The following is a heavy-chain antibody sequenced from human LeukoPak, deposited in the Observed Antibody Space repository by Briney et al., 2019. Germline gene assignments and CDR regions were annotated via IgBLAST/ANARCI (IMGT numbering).Heavy chain of an antibody. CDR2: IKQDGSEK. V-gene: IGHV3-7*01. CDR3: ARVYQSSSGRAIDN. J-gene: IGHJ4*02. D-gene: IGHD6-6*01. CDR1: GFTFSSYW. Sequence: PPGGSLRLPCTASGFTFSSYWMTWVRQAPGKGLEWVANIKQDGSEKYYVDSVKGRFTISRDNAKNSLYLQMNSLRAEDTAVCYCARVYQSSSGRAIDNWGQGTLVTVSS.